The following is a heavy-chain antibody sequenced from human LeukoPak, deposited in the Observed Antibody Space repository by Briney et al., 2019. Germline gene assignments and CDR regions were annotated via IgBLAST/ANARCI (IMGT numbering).Heavy chain of an antibody. J-gene: IGHJ4*02. CDR3: SANFDF. Sequence: PGGSLRLSCAASGFTVSSNYMSWVRQAPGKGLEWVAVIWYDGSNKYYVDSVKGRFTISRDNSKNTLHLQMNSLRAEDTAVYYCSANFDFWGQGTLVTVSS. CDR2: IWYDGSNK. V-gene: IGHV3-33*08. D-gene: IGHD6-19*01. CDR1: GFTVSSNY.